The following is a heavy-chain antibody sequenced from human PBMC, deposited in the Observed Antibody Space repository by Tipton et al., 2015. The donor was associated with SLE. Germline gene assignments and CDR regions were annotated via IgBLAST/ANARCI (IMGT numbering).Heavy chain of an antibody. J-gene: IGHJ3*02. Sequence: TLSLTCAVYGGSFSGYYWSWIRQPPGKGLEWIGEINHRGSTNYNPSLKSRVTISVDTSKNQFSLKLSSVTAADTAVYYCALMGDDAFDIWGQGTMVTVSS. CDR3: ALMGDDAFDI. V-gene: IGHV4-34*01. CDR1: GGSFSGYY. D-gene: IGHD3-16*01. CDR2: INHRGST.